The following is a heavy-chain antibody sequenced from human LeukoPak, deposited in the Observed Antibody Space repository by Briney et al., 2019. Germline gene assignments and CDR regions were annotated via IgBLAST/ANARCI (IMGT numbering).Heavy chain of an antibody. CDR2: INHSGST. D-gene: IGHD1-26*01. Sequence: NPSETLSLTCAVYGGSFSGYYWSWIRQPPGKGLEWIGEINHSGSTNYNPSLKSRVTISVDTSKNQFSLKLSSVTAADTAVYYCARRSWTYYFDYWGQGTLVTVSS. CDR3: ARRSWTYYFDY. V-gene: IGHV4-34*01. J-gene: IGHJ4*02. CDR1: GGSFSGYY.